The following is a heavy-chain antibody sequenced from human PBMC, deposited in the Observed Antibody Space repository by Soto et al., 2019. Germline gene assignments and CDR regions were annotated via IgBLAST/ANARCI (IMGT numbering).Heavy chain of an antibody. Sequence: ASVKVSCKASGYTFSSYGISWVRQAPGQGLEWMGWISPYNGNRNYEQKLQGRVTMTTDTSTSTAYMELSSLRSEDTAVYYCARVGAIDIAAAGTGRFDPWGQGTLVTVSS. CDR3: ARVGAIDIAAAGTGRFDP. D-gene: IGHD6-13*01. V-gene: IGHV1-18*04. CDR1: GYTFSSYG. CDR2: ISPYNGNR. J-gene: IGHJ5*02.